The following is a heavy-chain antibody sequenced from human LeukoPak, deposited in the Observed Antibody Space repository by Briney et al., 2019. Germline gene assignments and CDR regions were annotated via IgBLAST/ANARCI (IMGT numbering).Heavy chain of an antibody. CDR2: FYYSRTT. CDR3: ARGDYGLYFFDS. Sequence: SETLSLTRTVSGGSISRDGYYWNWIRQHPREGLEWIGYFYYSRTTSYNPSLKSRATISVDTSNNQFSLKLSSVTAADTAVYYCARGDYGLYFFDSWGRGTLVTVSS. V-gene: IGHV4-31*03. D-gene: IGHD4-17*01. J-gene: IGHJ4*02. CDR1: GGSISRDGYY.